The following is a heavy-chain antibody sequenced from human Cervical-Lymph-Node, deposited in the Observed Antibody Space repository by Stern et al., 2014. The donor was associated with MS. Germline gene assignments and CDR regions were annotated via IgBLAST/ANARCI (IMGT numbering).Heavy chain of an antibody. J-gene: IGHJ5*01. D-gene: IGHD6-19*01. CDR2: INSDGSET. CDR3: TRFLQSGWSDLFDS. Sequence: VQLVESGGGLVQPGGSQRLSCVASGSTFSTSWISWVRQAPGQGLEWVANINSDGSETNYLHPLQGRSTISRDNAKSSLYLEMNSLRAEDTAVYYCTRFLQSGWSDLFDSWGRGTLVTVSS. CDR1: GSTFSTSW. V-gene: IGHV3-7*01.